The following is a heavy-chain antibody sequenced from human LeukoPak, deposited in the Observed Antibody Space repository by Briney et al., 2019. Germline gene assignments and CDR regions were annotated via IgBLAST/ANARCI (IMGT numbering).Heavy chain of an antibody. CDR3: ATGERRGFDI. J-gene: IGHJ3*02. CDR1: GFTFSSYA. CDR2: ISGSGGST. Sequence: GASLRLSCAASGFTFSSYAMSWVRQAPGKGLEWVSAISGSGGSTYYADSVKGRFTVSRDNAKNTLYLQMNSLRAEDTAVYYCATGERRGFDIWGQGTMVTVSS. V-gene: IGHV3-23*01.